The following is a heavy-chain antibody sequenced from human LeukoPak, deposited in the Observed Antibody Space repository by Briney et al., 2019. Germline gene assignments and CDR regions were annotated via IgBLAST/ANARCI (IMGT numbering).Heavy chain of an antibody. CDR1: GFTFSSYW. CDR2: IKQDGSEK. J-gene: IGHJ5*02. D-gene: IGHD2-21*02. V-gene: IGHV3-7*01. CDR3: ARQKHIVVVTAIPWFDP. Sequence: PGGSLRLSCAASGFTFSSYWMSWVRQAPGKGLEWVANIKQDGSEKYYVDSVKGRFTISRDNAKNSLYLQMNSLRAEDTAVYYCARQKHIVVVTAIPWFDPWGQGTLVTVSS.